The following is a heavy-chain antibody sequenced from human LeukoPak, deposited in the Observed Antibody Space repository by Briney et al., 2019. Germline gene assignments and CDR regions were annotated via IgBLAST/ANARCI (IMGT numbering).Heavy chain of an antibody. CDR2: ISSSGSTI. J-gene: IGHJ3*02. Sequence: PGGSLRLSCAASGFTFSSYEMNWVRQAPGKGLEWVSYISSSGSTIYCADSVKGRFTISRDNAKNSLYLQMNSLRAEDTAVYYCARDLEVGAHAFDIWGQGTMVTVSS. CDR1: GFTFSSYE. D-gene: IGHD1-26*01. CDR3: ARDLEVGAHAFDI. V-gene: IGHV3-48*03.